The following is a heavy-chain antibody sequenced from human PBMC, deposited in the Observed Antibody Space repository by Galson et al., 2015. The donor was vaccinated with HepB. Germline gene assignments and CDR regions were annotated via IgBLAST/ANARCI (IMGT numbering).Heavy chain of an antibody. D-gene: IGHD6-19*01. V-gene: IGHV3-23*01. CDR3: AKVLISGCNASDY. CDR1: GFTFSSYA. J-gene: IGHJ4*02. CDR2: ISGSGGST. Sequence: SLRLSCAASGFTFSSYAMSWVRQAPGKGLEWVSAISGSGGSTYYADSVKGRFTISRDNSKNTLYLQMNSLRAEDTAVYYCAKVLISGCNASDYWGQGTLVTVSS.